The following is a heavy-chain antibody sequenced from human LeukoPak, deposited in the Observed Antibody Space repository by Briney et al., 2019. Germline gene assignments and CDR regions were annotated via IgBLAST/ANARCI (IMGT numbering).Heavy chain of an antibody. Sequence: QPGRSLRLSCAASGFTFSSYGMHWVRQAPGKGLEWVAVISYDGSNKYYADSVKGRFTISRDNSKNTLYLQMNSLRAEDTAVYYCAKDQGIAVAVVDYWGQGTLVTVSS. V-gene: IGHV3-30*18. CDR2: ISYDGSNK. D-gene: IGHD6-19*01. CDR3: AKDQGIAVAVVDY. CDR1: GFTFSSYG. J-gene: IGHJ4*02.